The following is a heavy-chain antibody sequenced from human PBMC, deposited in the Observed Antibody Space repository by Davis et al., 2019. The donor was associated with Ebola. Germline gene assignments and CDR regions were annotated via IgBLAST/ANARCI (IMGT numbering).Heavy chain of an antibody. J-gene: IGHJ5*02. CDR1: GYTFTSYY. CDR2: INPSGGST. Sequence: ASVKVSCKASGYTFTSYYMHWVRQAPGQGLEWMGIINPSGGSTSYAQKFQGRVTMTRDTSTSTVYMELSSLRSEDTAVYYCARDIVVVPAAIGAWFDPWGQGTLVTVSS. CDR3: ARDIVVVPAAIGAWFDP. D-gene: IGHD2-2*02. V-gene: IGHV1-46*01.